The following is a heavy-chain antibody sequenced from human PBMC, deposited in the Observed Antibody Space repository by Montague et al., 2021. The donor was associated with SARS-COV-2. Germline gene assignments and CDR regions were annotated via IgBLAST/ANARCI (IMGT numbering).Heavy chain of an antibody. CDR2: VSYDGNIK. D-gene: IGHD1-26*01. V-gene: IGHV3-30-3*01. Sequence: SLRLSCPASGFTFSNYPMHWVRQAPGKGLEWVAIVSYDGNIKYYGDSVKGRLTISRDKSKNTLYLQMNSLRADDTAIYYCARGRGSYSLDCWGQGTLVTVSS. CDR1: GFTFSNYP. J-gene: IGHJ4*02. CDR3: ARGRGSYSLDC.